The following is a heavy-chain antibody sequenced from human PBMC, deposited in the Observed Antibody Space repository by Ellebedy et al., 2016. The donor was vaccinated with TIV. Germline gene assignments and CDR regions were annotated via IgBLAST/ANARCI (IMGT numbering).Heavy chain of an antibody. CDR1: GGSNRSYY. Sequence: MPGGSLRLSCTVSGGSNRSYYWSWIRQPAGKGLEWIGRIYPPGSTSYSPTLKSRITMSIDTSKNQFSLKMTSVTAADTAVYYCARVSGDYYFVMDVWGQGTTVTVSS. CDR3: ARVSGDYYFVMDV. V-gene: IGHV4-4*07. J-gene: IGHJ6*02. CDR2: IYPPGST. D-gene: IGHD1-26*01.